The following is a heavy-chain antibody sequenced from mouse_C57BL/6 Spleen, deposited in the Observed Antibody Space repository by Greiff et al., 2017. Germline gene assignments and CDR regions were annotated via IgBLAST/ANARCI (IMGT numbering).Heavy chain of an antibody. CDR2: IIPGSGST. CDR3: ARSNYDYGTGY. V-gene: IGHV1-9*01. J-gene: IGHJ3*01. Sequence: QVQLQQSGAELMKPGASVKLSCKATGYTFTGYWIEWVKQRPGDGLEWIGEIIPGSGSTNYNDKFKGKVTFTADTSYNTAYMQLSSLTTEDSAIYDRARSNYDYGTGYWGQGTLVTVSA. CDR1: GYTFTGYW. D-gene: IGHD2-4*01.